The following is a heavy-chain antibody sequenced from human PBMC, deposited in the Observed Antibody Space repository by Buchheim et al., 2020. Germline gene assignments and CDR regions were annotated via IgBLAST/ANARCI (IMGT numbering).Heavy chain of an antibody. CDR1: GGSISSSSYY. CDR2: IYYSGST. J-gene: IGHJ5*02. Sequence: QLQLQESGPGLVKPSETLSLTCTVSGGSISSSSYYWGWIRQPPGKGLEWIGSIYYSGSTYYNPSLKSRVTISVDTSKNQFSLKLSSVTAADTAVYYCARWGYCSSTSCYTGWFDPWGQGT. CDR3: ARWGYCSSTSCYTGWFDP. D-gene: IGHD2-2*02. V-gene: IGHV4-39*01.